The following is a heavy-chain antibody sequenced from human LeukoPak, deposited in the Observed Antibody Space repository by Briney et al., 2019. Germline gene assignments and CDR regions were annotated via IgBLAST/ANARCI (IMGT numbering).Heavy chain of an antibody. CDR3: ARAQLGAYYDSSGYFDY. Sequence: ASVKVSCKASGYTFTGYYMHWVRQAPGQGLEWMGWINPNSGGTNYAQKFQGRVTMTRDTSISTAYMELSRLRSDDTAVYYCARAQLGAYYDSSGYFDYWGQGTLVTVSS. CDR1: GYTFTGYY. V-gene: IGHV1-2*02. D-gene: IGHD3-22*01. J-gene: IGHJ4*02. CDR2: INPNSGGT.